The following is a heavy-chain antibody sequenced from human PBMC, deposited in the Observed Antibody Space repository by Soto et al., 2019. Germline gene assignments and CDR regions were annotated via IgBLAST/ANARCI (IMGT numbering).Heavy chain of an antibody. V-gene: IGHV1-69*13. CDR3: ARAYLYCSGGSCYSEHYYYYGMDV. CDR2: IIPIFGTA. J-gene: IGHJ6*02. Sequence: VKVSFKASGGTCSSYAISWLRQAPGQGLEWMGGIIPIFGTANYAQKFQGRVTITADESTSTAYMELSSLRSEDTAVYYCARAYLYCSGGSCYSEHYYYYGMDVWGQGTTVTVSS. CDR1: GGTCSSYA. D-gene: IGHD2-15*01.